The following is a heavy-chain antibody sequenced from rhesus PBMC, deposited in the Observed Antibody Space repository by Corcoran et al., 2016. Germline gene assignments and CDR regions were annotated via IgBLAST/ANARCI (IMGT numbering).Heavy chain of an antibody. CDR1: GGSISSGYSY. Sequence: QVQLQESGPGLVKPSETLSLTCAVSGGSISSGYSYWSWIRQPPGKGLEWIGYITYSGSTNYNPHLKSRVTISRDTSKNQFSLKLSSVTAADTAVDYCARDYEIGYMSHAEIYGLDSWGQGVVVTVSS. CDR3: ARDYEIGYMSHAEIYGLDS. V-gene: IGHV4-122*02. J-gene: IGHJ6*01. D-gene: IGHD5-24*01. CDR2: ITYSGST.